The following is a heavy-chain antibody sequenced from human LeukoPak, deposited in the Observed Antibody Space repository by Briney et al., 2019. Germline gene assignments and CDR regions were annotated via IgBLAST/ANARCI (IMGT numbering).Heavy chain of an antibody. V-gene: IGHV3-23*01. J-gene: IGHJ4*02. D-gene: IGHD3-22*01. CDR2: ISGSGGST. Sequence: GGSLRLSCAASGFTFSSYAMSWVRQAPGKGLEWVSAISGSGGSTYYADSVKGRFTISRDNSKNTLYLQMNSPRAEDTAVYYCAKKGVMIVASFDYWGQGTLVTVSS. CDR1: GFTFSSYA. CDR3: AKKGVMIVASFDY.